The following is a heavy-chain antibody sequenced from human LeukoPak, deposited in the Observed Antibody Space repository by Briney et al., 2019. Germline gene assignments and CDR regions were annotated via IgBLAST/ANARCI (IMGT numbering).Heavy chain of an antibody. CDR3: ARDRYNWNDPSTGNPDY. J-gene: IGHJ4*02. Sequence: GGSLRLSCAASGFTFSSYSMNWVRQAPGKGLEWVSSISGSSYIYYADSVKGRFTISRDNAKNSLYLQMNSLRAEDTAVYHCARDRYNWNDPSTGNPDYWGQGTLVTVSS. CDR1: GFTFSSYS. D-gene: IGHD1-1*01. CDR2: ISGSSYI. V-gene: IGHV3-21*01.